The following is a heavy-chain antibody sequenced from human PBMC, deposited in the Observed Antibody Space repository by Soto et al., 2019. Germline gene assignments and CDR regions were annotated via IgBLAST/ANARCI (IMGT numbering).Heavy chain of an antibody. V-gene: IGHV3-53*01. Sequence: DVQLVASGGGLIQPGKSLRLSCEAFGFTVSGKKYVAWVRQAPGKELEWVSALYDLDGTYYADSVKGRFTTSSDSSRTTVYLQMNSLRPDDTAVYSCATWHLQEHAYDIWGQGTMVTVSS. CDR3: ATWHLQEHAYDI. D-gene: IGHD1-1*01. CDR1: GFTVSGKKY. J-gene: IGHJ3*02. CDR2: LYDLDGT.